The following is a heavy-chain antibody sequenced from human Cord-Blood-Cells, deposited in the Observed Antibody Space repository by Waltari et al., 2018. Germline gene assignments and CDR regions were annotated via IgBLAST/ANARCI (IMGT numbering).Heavy chain of an antibody. CDR3: ARDEGLGDFDY. D-gene: IGHD3-16*01. CDR2: IKQDGSEK. J-gene: IGHJ4*02. V-gene: IGHV3-7*01. Sequence: EVQLVESGGGLVQPGGSLRLSCAASGFTFSSYGMSWVRQAPGKGLGWVANIKQDGSEKYYVDSVKGRFTISRDNAKNSLYLQMNSLRAEDTAVYYCARDEGLGDFDYWGQGTLVTVSS. CDR1: GFTFSSYG.